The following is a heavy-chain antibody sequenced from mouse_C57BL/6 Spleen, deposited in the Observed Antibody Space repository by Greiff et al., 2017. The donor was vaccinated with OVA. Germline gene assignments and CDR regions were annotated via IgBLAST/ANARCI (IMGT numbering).Heavy chain of an antibody. V-gene: IGHV1-61*01. CDR2: IYPSDSET. CDR3: AREGAGTWYFDV. CDR1: GYTFTSYW. Sequence: QVHVKQPGAELVRPGSSVKLSCKASGYTFTSYWMDWVKQRPGQGLEWIGNIYPSDSETHYNQKFKDKATLTVDKSSSTAYMQLSSLTSEDSAVYYCAREGAGTWYFDVWGTGTTVTVSS. J-gene: IGHJ1*03. D-gene: IGHD4-1*01.